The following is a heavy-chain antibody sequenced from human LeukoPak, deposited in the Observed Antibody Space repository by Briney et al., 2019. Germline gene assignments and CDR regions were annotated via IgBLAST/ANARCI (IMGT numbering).Heavy chain of an antibody. J-gene: IGHJ5*02. Sequence: PSETLSLTCAVYGGSFSGYYWSWIRQPPGKGLEWIGEINHSGSTNYNPSLKSRVTISVDTSKNQFSLKLSSVTAAGTAVYYCARGLRFLEWPGGWFDPWGQGTLVTVSS. CDR1: GGSFSGYY. D-gene: IGHD3-3*01. V-gene: IGHV4-34*01. CDR2: INHSGST. CDR3: ARGLRFLEWPGGWFDP.